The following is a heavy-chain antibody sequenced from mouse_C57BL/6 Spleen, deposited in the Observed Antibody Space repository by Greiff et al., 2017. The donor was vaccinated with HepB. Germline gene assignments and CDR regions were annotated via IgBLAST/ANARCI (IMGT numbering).Heavy chain of an antibody. Sequence: EVKLMESGGDLVKPGGSLKLSCAASGFTFSSYGMSWVRQTPDKRLEWVATISSGGSYTYYPDSVKGRFTISRDKAKNTLYLQMSSLKSEDTAMYYCARHYGNYEGYAMDYWGQGTSVTVSS. J-gene: IGHJ4*01. CDR2: ISSGGSYT. D-gene: IGHD2-1*01. CDR1: GFTFSSYG. V-gene: IGHV5-6*01. CDR3: ARHYGNYEGYAMDY.